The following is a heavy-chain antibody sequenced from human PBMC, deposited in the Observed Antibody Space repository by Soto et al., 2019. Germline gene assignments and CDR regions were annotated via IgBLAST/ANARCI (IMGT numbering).Heavy chain of an antibody. V-gene: IGHV4-31*03. CDR3: ARFIGAAGTWGYNFDY. CDR1: GVSIRSGGYY. Sequence: QVQLQESGPGLVKPSQTLSLTCTVSGVSIRSGGYYWSWIRQHTGKGLEWIGYIYYSGSTYYNPSLNSRVTMSVDTSKNQFSLKLSSVTAADTAVYFCARFIGAAGTWGYNFDYWGQGTLVTVSS. D-gene: IGHD6-13*01. J-gene: IGHJ4*02. CDR2: IYYSGST.